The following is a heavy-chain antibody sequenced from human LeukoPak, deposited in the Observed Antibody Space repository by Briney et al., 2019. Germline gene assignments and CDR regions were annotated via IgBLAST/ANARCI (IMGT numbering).Heavy chain of an antibody. CDR2: IFYSRSP. CDR3: SGGRSTHGGYYFDS. V-gene: IGHV4-59*01. J-gene: IGHJ4*02. D-gene: IGHD5-24*01. CDR1: GGSISSYY. Sequence: PSETLSLTCTVSGGSISSYYWSWIRQPPGKGLEWIGYIFYSRSPNYNPSLKSRVTISVDTSKDQFSLKLGSVTAADTAFYYCSGGRSTHGGYYFDSWGRGTLVTVSS.